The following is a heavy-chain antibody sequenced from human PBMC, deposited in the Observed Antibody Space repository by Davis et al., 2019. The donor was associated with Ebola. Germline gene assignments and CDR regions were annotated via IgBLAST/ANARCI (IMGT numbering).Heavy chain of an antibody. V-gene: IGHV3-48*02. D-gene: IGHD4-17*01. CDR2: ISSSSSVI. CDR1: GFTFSTYT. J-gene: IGHJ3*01. Sequence: GGSLRLSCAASGFTFSTYTMNWVRQAPGKGLEWISYISSSSSVIYYADSVKGRFTVSRDNAKNSLFLQMNSLRDEDTAVYYCARDKTTVTAALDDAFDFWGQGTMVTVSS. CDR3: ARDKTTVTAALDDAFDF.